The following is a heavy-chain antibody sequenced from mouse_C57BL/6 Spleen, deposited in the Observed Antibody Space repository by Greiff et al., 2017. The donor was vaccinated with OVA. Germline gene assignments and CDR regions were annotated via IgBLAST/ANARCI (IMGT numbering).Heavy chain of an antibody. D-gene: IGHD2-4*01. CDR1: GYTFTDYY. CDR3: ARSPIYYDYDGYFDY. CDR2: INPYNGGT. J-gene: IGHJ2*01. Sequence: EVQLQQSGPVLVKPGASVKMSCKASGYTFTDYYMNWVKQSHGKSLEWIGVINPYNGGTSYNQKFKGKATLTVDKSSSTAYMELNSLTSEDSAVYYCARSPIYYDYDGYFDYWGQGTTLTVSS. V-gene: IGHV1-19*01.